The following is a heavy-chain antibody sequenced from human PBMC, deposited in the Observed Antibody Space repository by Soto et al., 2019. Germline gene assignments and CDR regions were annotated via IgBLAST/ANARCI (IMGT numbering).Heavy chain of an antibody. J-gene: IGHJ5*02. CDR1: GFTFSSYG. CDR3: TRDASRDSSARGWFDP. V-gene: IGHV3-30*03. CDR2: ISYDGSNK. Sequence: SLLVSFAASGFTFSSYGMHWVRQAAGKGLEWVAVISYDGSNKYYADSVKGRFTISRDNSKNSLHLQMNSLRAEDTAVYYCTRDASRDSSARGWFDPWGPGTLVTVSS. D-gene: IGHD6-13*01.